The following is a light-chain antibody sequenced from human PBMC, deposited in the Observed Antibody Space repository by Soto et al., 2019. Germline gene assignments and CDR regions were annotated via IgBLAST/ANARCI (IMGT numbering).Light chain of an antibody. J-gene: IGLJ3*02. CDR1: SVDVGGYYH. Sequence: QSVLTQPASVSGSPGQSITISCTGTSVDVGGYYHVSWYEHHPGKAPKLIIYDVSNRPSGVSNRFSGSKSGNTASLTISGLQAEDEADYFCSSYTSSATLVFGGGTKLTVL. V-gene: IGLV2-14*01. CDR3: SSYTSSATLV. CDR2: DVS.